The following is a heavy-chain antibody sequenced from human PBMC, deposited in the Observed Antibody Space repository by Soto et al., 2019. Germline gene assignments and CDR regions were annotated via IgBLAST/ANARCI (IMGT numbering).Heavy chain of an antibody. V-gene: IGHV1-8*02. CDR3: ARGGEMATIYYYYGMDV. J-gene: IGHJ6*02. CDR2: IIPNSGNT. CDR1: GGTFSSYA. D-gene: IGHD5-12*01. Sequence: ASVKVSCKASGGTFSSYAIRWVRQAPGQGFEWMGGIIPNSGNTGYAQKFQGRVTMTRNTSISTAYMELSSLRSEDTAVYYCARGGEMATIYYYYGMDVWGQGTTVTVSS.